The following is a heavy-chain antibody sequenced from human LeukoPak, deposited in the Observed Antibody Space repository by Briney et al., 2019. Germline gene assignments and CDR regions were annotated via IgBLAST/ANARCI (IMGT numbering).Heavy chain of an antibody. J-gene: IGHJ1*01. D-gene: IGHD6-19*01. Sequence: PSETLSLTCTVSGGSISSSSYYWGWIRQPPGKGLEWVGSIYYSGSSYYNPSLKSRVAISVDTSKNQFSLKLSSVTAADTAVYYCARDHAVAVGYFQHWGQGTLVTVSS. CDR1: GGSISSSSYY. CDR3: ARDHAVAVGYFQH. V-gene: IGHV4-39*07. CDR2: IYYSGSS.